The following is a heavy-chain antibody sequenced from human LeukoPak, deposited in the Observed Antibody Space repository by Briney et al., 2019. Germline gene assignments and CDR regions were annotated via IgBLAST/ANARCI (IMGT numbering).Heavy chain of an antibody. V-gene: IGHV3-53*01. Sequence: GGSLRLSCTVSGFTVSSNSMSWVRQAPGKGLEWVSFIYSDNTHYSDSVKGRFTISRDNSQNTLSLQINSLRAEDTAVYYCAKDDAWGRYYHWGQGTLVTVSS. CDR2: IYSDNT. J-gene: IGHJ1*01. D-gene: IGHD3-16*01. CDR1: GFTVSSNS. CDR3: AKDDAWGRYYH.